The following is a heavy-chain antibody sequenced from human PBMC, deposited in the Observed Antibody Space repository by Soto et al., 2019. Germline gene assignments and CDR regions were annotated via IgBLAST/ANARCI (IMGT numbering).Heavy chain of an antibody. Sequence: SETLSLTCAVYGGSFSGYYWSWIRQPPGKGLEWIGEINHSGSTNYNPSLKSRVTISVDTSKNQFSLKLSSVTAADTDVYYCARAVAGIYYYYGMDVWGQGTTVTVSS. D-gene: IGHD6-19*01. CDR2: INHSGST. V-gene: IGHV4-34*01. CDR3: ARAVAGIYYYYGMDV. J-gene: IGHJ6*02. CDR1: GGSFSGYY.